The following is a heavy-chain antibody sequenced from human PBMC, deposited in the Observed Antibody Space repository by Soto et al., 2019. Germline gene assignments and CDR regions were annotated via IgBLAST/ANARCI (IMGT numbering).Heavy chain of an antibody. CDR2: GYYRGRS. CDR3: VSQRTTVSTQAYFDH. Sequence: SETLSLTCPVSGGSVTNSSYYWGWLRQSPVKGLEWIGSGYYRGRSYSKSSVKSRVTISVDTSKNRFSLSLNSVTASDTAVYFCVSQRTTVSTQAYFDHWGPGALVTVSS. J-gene: IGHJ4*02. V-gene: IGHV4-39*01. D-gene: IGHD4-17*01. CDR1: GGSVTNSSYY.